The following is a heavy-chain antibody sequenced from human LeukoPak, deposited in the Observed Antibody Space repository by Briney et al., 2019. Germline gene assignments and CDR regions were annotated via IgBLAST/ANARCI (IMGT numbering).Heavy chain of an antibody. CDR3: ARLGEQWLASFDY. D-gene: IGHD6-19*01. CDR2: IYYSGST. Sequence: SETLSLTCTVSGGSISSYYWSWIRQPPGKGLEWIGYIYYSGSTNYNPSLKSRVTISVDTSKNQFSLKLSSVTAADTTVYYCARLGEQWLASFDYWGQGTLVIVSS. CDR1: GGSISSYY. J-gene: IGHJ4*02. V-gene: IGHV4-59*01.